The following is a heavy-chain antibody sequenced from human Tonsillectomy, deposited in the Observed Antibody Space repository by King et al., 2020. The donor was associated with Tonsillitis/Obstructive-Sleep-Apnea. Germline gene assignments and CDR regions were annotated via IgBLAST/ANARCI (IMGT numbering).Heavy chain of an antibody. CDR2: INTNTWNP. CDR3: ARRYCSGGSCYLYYFDY. J-gene: IGHJ4*02. CDR1: GYTFTSYA. Sequence: VQLVESGSELKKPGASVKVSCKASGYTFTSYAMNWVRQAPGQGLEWMGWINTNTWNPTYAQGFTGRFVFSLDTSVSTAYLQISSLKAEDTAVYYCARRYCSGGSCYLYYFDYWGQGTLVTVSS. V-gene: IGHV7-4-1*02. D-gene: IGHD2-15*01.